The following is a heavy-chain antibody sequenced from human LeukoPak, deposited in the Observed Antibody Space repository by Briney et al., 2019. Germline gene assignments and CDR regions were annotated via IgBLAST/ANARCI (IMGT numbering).Heavy chain of an antibody. Sequence: GASVKVSCKASGYTFTSYGLSWVRQAPGQGLEWMGWINVGNGNTKYSQEFQGRITITRDTSASTVYMELSSLRSEDMAVYYCARDSSGWYHWFDPWGQGTLVTVSS. CDR1: GYTFTSYG. CDR2: INVGNGNT. CDR3: ARDSSGWYHWFDP. J-gene: IGHJ5*02. D-gene: IGHD6-19*01. V-gene: IGHV1-3*03.